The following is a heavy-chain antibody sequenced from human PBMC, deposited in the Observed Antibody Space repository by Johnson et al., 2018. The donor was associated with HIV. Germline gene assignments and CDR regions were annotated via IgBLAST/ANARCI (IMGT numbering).Heavy chain of an antibody. V-gene: IGHV3-30*02. CDR1: GFTFSSYG. Sequence: QVQLVESGGGVVQPGGSLRLSCAASGFTFSSYGMHWVRQAPGKGLEWVAFIRYDGSNKYYADSVKGRFTISRDNSKNTLYLQMNSLKTEDTAVYYCTRDQKFCPLCGGDDAFDIWGQGTMVTVSS. J-gene: IGHJ3*02. CDR2: IRYDGSNK. D-gene: IGHD2-21*01. CDR3: TRDQKFCPLCGGDDAFDI.